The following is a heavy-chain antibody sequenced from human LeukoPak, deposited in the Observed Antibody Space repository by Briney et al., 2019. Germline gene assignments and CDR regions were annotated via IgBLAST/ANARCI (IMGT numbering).Heavy chain of an antibody. CDR3: AKARVLRGYDILTDYYRVDY. CDR1: GFTVSSNY. CDR2: IYSSGST. V-gene: IGHV3-66*01. Sequence: GGSLRLSCAASGFTVSSNYINWVRQAPGKGLEWVSVIYSSGSTYYADSVQGRFTISRDNSKNTLYLQMNSLRAEDTAVYYCAKARVLRGYDILTDYYRVDYWGQGTLVTVSS. J-gene: IGHJ4*02. D-gene: IGHD3-9*01.